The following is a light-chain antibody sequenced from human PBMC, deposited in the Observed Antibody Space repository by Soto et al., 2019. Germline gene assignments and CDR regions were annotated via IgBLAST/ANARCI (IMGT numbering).Light chain of an antibody. Sequence: SYELTQPPSVSVAPGKTASITCGGDNIGYKGVHWHQQRPGQAPIPVMYDNKDRPSGIPERFSGSNSGNTATLTISRVEAGDEADYYCQVWDSSRDQGVFGGGTKLTVL. CDR2: DNK. CDR3: QVWDSSRDQGV. J-gene: IGLJ3*02. V-gene: IGLV3-21*03. CDR1: NIGYKG.